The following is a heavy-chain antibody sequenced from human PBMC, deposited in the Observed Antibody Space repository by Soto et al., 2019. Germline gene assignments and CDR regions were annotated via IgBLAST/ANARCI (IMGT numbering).Heavy chain of an antibody. CDR2: IIPILGIA. J-gene: IGHJ5*02. D-gene: IGHD1-20*01. CDR3: ARGTRITGFYNWFDP. CDR1: GGSFSIYT. Sequence: SVKLSCEASGGSFSIYTISWVRQAPGQGLEWMGRIIPILGIANYAQKFQGRVTITADKSTSTAYMELSSLRSEDTAVYYCARGTRITGFYNWFDPWGQGTLVTVSS. V-gene: IGHV1-69*02.